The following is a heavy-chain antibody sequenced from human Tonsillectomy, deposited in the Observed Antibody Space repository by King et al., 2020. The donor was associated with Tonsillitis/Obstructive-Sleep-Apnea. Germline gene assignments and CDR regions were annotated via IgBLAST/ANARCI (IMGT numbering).Heavy chain of an antibody. D-gene: IGHD3-3*01. CDR3: ARDLDVNWFDT. Sequence: VQLVESGGGLVHPGGSLRLSCAASAFTFSSYEMNWVRQAPGKGLEWVSYITSSGSTMYYADSVKGRLTIPRDNAKNSLYLQMHSLRAEDTAVYYCARDLDVNWFDTWGQGTLVTVSS. CDR1: AFTFSSYE. CDR2: ITSSGSTM. J-gene: IGHJ5*02. V-gene: IGHV3-48*03.